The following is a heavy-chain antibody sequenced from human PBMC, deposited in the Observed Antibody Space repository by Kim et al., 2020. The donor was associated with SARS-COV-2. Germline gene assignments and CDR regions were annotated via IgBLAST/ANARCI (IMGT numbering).Heavy chain of an antibody. D-gene: IGHD6-13*01. Sequence: DSVKGRFPISGDNSKNTLYLQMSSLRAEDTAVYSCVKDLVGAAAIGRFDYWGQGTLVTVSS. CDR3: VKDLVGAAAIGRFDY. J-gene: IGHJ4*02. V-gene: IGHV3-64D*09.